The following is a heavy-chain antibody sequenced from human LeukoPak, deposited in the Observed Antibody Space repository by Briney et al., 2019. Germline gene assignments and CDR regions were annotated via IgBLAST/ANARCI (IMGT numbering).Heavy chain of an antibody. J-gene: IGHJ5*02. CDR3: ARGQVPAARGYNWFDP. D-gene: IGHD2-2*01. CDR1: GCSFNDYY. V-gene: IGHV4-34*01. Sequence: KPSETLSLTHAVYGCSFNDYYWNWISQPPGKGLEWCREINARGDTNYNPSLKSRVTISVDTSKKQFSLRLTSMIAADTALYYCARGQVPAARGYNWFDPWGQGTLVTVSS. CDR2: INARGDT.